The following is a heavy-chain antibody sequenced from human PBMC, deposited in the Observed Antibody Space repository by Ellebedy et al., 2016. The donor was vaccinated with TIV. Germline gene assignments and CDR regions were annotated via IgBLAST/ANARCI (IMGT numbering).Heavy chain of an antibody. Sequence: GESLKISCAASGFTFSSYAMHWVRQAPGKGLEWVSVFWYDGINKYYADSVKGRFTISRDNSKNTLFLQMNSLRVEDTAVYYCAKELKEGSSDYWGQGTLVTVSS. CDR3: AKELKEGSSDY. CDR1: GFTFSSYA. J-gene: IGHJ4*02. D-gene: IGHD6-19*01. V-gene: IGHV3-33*06. CDR2: FWYDGINK.